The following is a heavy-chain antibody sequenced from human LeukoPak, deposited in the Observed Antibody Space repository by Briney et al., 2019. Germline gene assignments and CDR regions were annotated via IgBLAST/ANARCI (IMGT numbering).Heavy chain of an antibody. V-gene: IGHV3-33*08. J-gene: IGHJ6*02. CDR1: GFTFSSYS. CDR3: ARDPSGSYYTYYYYYGMDV. D-gene: IGHD1-26*01. CDR2: IWYDGSNK. Sequence: GGSLRLSCAASGFTFSSYSMNWVRQAPGKGLEWVAVIWYDGSNKYYADSVKGRFTISRDNSKNTLYLQMNSLRAEDTAVYYCARDPSGSYYTYYYYYGMDVWGQGTTVTVSS.